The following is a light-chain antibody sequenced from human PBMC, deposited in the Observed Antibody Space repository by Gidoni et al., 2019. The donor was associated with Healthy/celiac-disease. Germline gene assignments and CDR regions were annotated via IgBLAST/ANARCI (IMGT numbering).Light chain of an antibody. J-gene: IGKJ4*01. Sequence: DIVMTHSPATLSVSPGERATLSCRASQSVSSNLAWYQQKPGQAPKLLIYGASTRATGIPARCSGSGSGTEFTLTISSMQSEDFAVYYCQQYNNWPPLTFGGGTKVEIK. CDR3: QQYNNWPPLT. CDR2: GAS. CDR1: QSVSSN. V-gene: IGKV3-15*01.